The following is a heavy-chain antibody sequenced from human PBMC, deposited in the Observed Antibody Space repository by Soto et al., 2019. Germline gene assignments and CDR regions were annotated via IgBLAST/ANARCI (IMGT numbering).Heavy chain of an antibody. D-gene: IGHD3-3*01. J-gene: IGHJ4*02. CDR1: GFTFTNYW. Sequence: EAQLVESGGGLVQPGGSLRLSCAASGFTFTNYWMSWVRQAPGKGLEWVANIKQDGSEKYYADSAKGRFIISRDTANTSVYLQKNRLRAEDTAVYYWARDIGVSWSGYPEGGFDHWGQGAPVTVSS. CDR2: IKQDGSEK. CDR3: ARDIGVSWSGYPEGGFDH. V-gene: IGHV3-7*03.